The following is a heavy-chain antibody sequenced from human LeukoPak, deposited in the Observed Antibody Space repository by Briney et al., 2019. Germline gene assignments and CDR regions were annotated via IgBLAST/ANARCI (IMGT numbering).Heavy chain of an antibody. CDR3: ARGGLLEMATITDY. D-gene: IGHD5-24*01. V-gene: IGHV1-8*01. CDR2: MNPNSGNT. J-gene: IGHJ4*02. Sequence: GASVKVSCKXSGYTFTSYDINWVRQATGQGLERMGWMNPNSGNTGYAQKFQGRVTMTRNTSISTAYMELSSLRSEDTAVYYCARGGLLEMATITDYWGQGTLVTVSS. CDR1: GYTFTSYD.